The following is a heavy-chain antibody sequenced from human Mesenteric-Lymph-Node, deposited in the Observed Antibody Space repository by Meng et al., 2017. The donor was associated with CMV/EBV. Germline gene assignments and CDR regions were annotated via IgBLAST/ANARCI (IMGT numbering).Heavy chain of an antibody. J-gene: IGHJ4*02. CDR3: ARDQDFWSGCFDY. Sequence: GESLKISCGKISGFTFSRSWMNWVRQAPGKGLEWDSSISSSSSYIYYADSVKGRFTISRDNAKNSLYLQMNSLRAEDTAVYYCARDQDFWSGCFDYWGQGTLVTVSS. V-gene: IGHV3-21*01. D-gene: IGHD3-3*01. CDR1: GFTFSRSW. CDR2: ISSSSSYI.